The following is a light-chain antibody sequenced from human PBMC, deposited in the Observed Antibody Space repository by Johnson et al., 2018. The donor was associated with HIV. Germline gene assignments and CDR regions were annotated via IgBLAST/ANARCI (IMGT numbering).Light chain of an antibody. Sequence: QSVLTQPPSVSAAPGQKVTISCSGSSSNIGNNYVSWYQQLPGTAPKLLIYDNDKRPSGVPDRFSGSKSGTSATLDITGLQRGDEADYYCGTWDASPSFNVFGPGTKVTVL. CDR1: SSNIGNNY. CDR2: DND. J-gene: IGLJ1*01. V-gene: IGLV1-51*01. CDR3: GTWDASPSFNV.